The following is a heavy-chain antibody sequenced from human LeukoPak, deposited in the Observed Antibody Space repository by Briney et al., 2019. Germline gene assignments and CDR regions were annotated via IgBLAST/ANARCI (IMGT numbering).Heavy chain of an antibody. J-gene: IGHJ4*02. CDR2: IRYDGSNK. Sequence: TGGSLRLSCAASGFTFSSYGMHWVRQAPGKGLEWVAFIRYDGSNKYYADSVKGRFTISRDNAKNSLYLQMNSLRAEDTAVYYCARGLEPGAGVDYWGQGTLVTVSS. CDR3: ARGLEPGAGVDY. CDR1: GFTFSSYG. V-gene: IGHV3-30*02. D-gene: IGHD6-19*01.